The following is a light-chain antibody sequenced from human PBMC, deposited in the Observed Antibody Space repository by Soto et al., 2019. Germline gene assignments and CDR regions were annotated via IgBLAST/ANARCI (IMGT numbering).Light chain of an antibody. CDR3: QQYNNWPGT. CDR2: GAS. Sequence: EIGLTQSPGTLSVSPGERASLSCRASPSVSSKLAWDQQKPGQAPRLLFYGASTGATGIPARFSGSGSETEFTLSISSLQSEDFAVYYCQQYNNWPGTFGQGTKVEIK. V-gene: IGKV3-15*01. J-gene: IGKJ1*01. CDR1: PSVSSK.